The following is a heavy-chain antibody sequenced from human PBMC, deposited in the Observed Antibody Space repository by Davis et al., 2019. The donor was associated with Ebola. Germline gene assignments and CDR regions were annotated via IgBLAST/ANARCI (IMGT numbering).Heavy chain of an antibody. CDR1: GFTFSSYN. CDR3: ARMGIAAGDAFDI. Sequence: GESLKISCAASGFTFSSYNMNWVRQAPGKGLEWVSSLSGSSSYIYYADSVKSRFTISRDNAKNSLYLQMNSLRVEDTAVYYCARMGIAAGDAFDIWGQGTMVTVSS. D-gene: IGHD1-26*01. V-gene: IGHV3-21*01. J-gene: IGHJ3*02. CDR2: LSGSSSYI.